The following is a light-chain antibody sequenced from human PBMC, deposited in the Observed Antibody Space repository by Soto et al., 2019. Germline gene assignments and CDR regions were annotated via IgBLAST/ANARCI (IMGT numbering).Light chain of an antibody. CDR3: EQYGSSPNT. J-gene: IGKJ5*01. V-gene: IGKV3-20*01. Sequence: EIVLAQSPGTLSLSPGQGATLSCKASQSVSNDYLVWYQQKPGQAPRVLIYGASRRATGIPDRFSGSGSETDFTLTISRLETEDFAVYYCEQYGSSPNTFGQGTRLEIK. CDR2: GAS. CDR1: QSVSNDY.